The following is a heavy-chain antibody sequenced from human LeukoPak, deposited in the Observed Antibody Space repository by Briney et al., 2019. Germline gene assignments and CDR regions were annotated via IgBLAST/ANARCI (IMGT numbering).Heavy chain of an antibody. CDR3: VRYLSGWYYLDW. CDR1: GFTFSTFG. V-gene: IGHV3-23*01. Sequence: GGSLRLSCAASGFTFSTFGMRWVRQAPGKGLEWVSTIPASGGNTYYADSVRGRFTISRDNSKNTLYLQINSLTAEDTAIYYCVRYLSGWYYLDWWGQGTLVTVSS. CDR2: IPASGGNT. J-gene: IGHJ4*02. D-gene: IGHD6-19*01.